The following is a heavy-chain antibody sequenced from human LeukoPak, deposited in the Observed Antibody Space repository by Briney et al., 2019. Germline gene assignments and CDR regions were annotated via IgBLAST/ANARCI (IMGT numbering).Heavy chain of an antibody. J-gene: IGHJ4*02. CDR2: ISSSGSYI. CDR1: GFTFSSYS. D-gene: IGHD3-16*01. Sequence: GGSLRLSCAASGFTFSSYSMNWVRQAPGKGLEWVSSISSSGSYIYYADSVKGRFTISRDNAKNSLYLQMNSLRAEDTAVYYCARDVSLGESGRGCYGFDFGYWGKVATVT. V-gene: IGHV3-21*01. CDR3: ARDVSLGESGRGCYGFDFGY.